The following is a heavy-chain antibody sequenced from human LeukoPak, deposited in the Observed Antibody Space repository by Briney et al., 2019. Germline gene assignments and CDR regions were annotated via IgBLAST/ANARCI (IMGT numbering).Heavy chain of an antibody. V-gene: IGHV4-34*01. CDR3: ARMGVGPVVVVAATAGAKFDP. CDR1: GGSFSGYY. D-gene: IGHD2-15*01. CDR2: INHSGST. Sequence: SETLSLTSAVYGGSFSGYYWSWIRQPPGKGLEWIGEINHSGSTNYNPSLKSRATISVDTSKNQFSLKLSSVTAADTAVYYCARMGVGPVVVVAATAGAKFDPWGQGTLVTVSS. J-gene: IGHJ5*02.